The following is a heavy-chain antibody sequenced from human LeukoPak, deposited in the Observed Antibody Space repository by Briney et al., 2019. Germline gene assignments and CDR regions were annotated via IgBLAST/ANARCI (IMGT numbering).Heavy chain of an antibody. J-gene: IGHJ4*02. CDR1: GGSISSSGYY. D-gene: IGHD3-10*01. V-gene: IGHV4-39*01. CDR3: ARYVVYGSGFYYFDY. CDR2: INYSGST. Sequence: PYETLSLTCTVSGGSISSSGYYWSWIRQPPGKGLEWIATINYSGSTYYNPSLKSRVTISVDTSKNQFSLKLSSVTAADTTVYYCARYVVYGSGFYYFDYWGQGTLVTVSS.